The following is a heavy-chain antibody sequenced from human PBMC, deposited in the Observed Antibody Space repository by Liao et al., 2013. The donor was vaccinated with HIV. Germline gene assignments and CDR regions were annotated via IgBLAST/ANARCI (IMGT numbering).Heavy chain of an antibody. J-gene: IGHJ4*02. Sequence: QVQLQESGPGLVKPSETLSLSCSVSGGSLSSYYWTWIRQPPGKRLEWIGCIYESGNTYYNPSLKSRVTMSVDTSKNQFSLSLSSVTAADTAIYYCARKGLFDYWGQGTLVTVSS. CDR1: GGSLSSYY. CDR2: IYESGNT. CDR3: ARKGLFDY. V-gene: IGHV4-59*01. D-gene: IGHD2-15*01.